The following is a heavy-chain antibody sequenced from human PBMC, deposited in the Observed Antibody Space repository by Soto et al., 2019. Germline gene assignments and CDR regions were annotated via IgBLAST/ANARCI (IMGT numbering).Heavy chain of an antibody. Sequence: GGSLRLSCAASGFTFSSYSMNWVRQAPGKGLEWVSSISSSSSCIYYADSVKGRFTISRDNAKNSLYLQMNSLRAEDTAVYYCARAPYYYDSSGYWAYWGQGTLVTVSS. D-gene: IGHD3-22*01. V-gene: IGHV3-21*01. J-gene: IGHJ4*02. CDR2: ISSSSSCI. CDR3: ARAPYYYDSSGYWAY. CDR1: GFTFSSYS.